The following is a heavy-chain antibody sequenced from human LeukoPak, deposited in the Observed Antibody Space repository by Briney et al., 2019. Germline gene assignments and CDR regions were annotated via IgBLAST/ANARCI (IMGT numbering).Heavy chain of an antibody. V-gene: IGHV1-69*04. D-gene: IGHD3-22*01. J-gene: IGHJ4*02. Sequence: ASVKVSCKASGGTFSSYAISWVRQAPGQGLEWMGRMIPILGIANYAQKFQGRVTITADKSTSTAYMELSSLRSEDTAVYYCARDTEAGDYYDSSAYPGDYWGQGTLVTVSS. CDR2: MIPILGIA. CDR3: ARDTEAGDYYDSSAYPGDY. CDR1: GGTFSSYA.